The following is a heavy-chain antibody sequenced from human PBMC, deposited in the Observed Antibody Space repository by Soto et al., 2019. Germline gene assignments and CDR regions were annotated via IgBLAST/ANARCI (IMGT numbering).Heavy chain of an antibody. V-gene: IGHV3-21*01. CDR2: ISSSSSYI. CDR3: ARGQSSSWPVYYYYGMDV. CDR1: GFTFSSYS. Sequence: ESGGGLVKPGGSLRLSCAASGFTFSSYSMNWVRQAPGKGLEWVSSISSSSSYIYYADSVKGRFTISRDNAKNSLYLQMNSLRAEDTAVYYCARGQSSSWPVYYYYGMDVRGQGTTVTVSS. D-gene: IGHD6-13*01. J-gene: IGHJ6*02.